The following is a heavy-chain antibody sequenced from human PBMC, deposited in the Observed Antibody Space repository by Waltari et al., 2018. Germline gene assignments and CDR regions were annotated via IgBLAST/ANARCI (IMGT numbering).Heavy chain of an antibody. Sequence: QVQLVKSGTEVAEGKKPGASGRVPCKASGFTLTRHYFHGVRQAPGQGLGYMAVMYTAGDTTAYEQKFRGRVTLTRDTSTNTVYMELSNLRSEDTAVYFCARELPKTSYFDYWGQGTLVVVSS. J-gene: IGHJ4*02. CDR1: GFTLTRHY. V-gene: IGHV1-46*01. D-gene: IGHD2-21*02. CDR3: ARELPKTSYFDY. CDR2: MYTAGDTT.